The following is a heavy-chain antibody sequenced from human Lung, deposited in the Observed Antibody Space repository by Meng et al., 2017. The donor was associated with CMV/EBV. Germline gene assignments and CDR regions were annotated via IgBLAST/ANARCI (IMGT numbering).Heavy chain of an antibody. Sequence: SVKVSCKASGGTFSSYAISWVRQAPGQGLEWMGGIIPIFGTANYAQKFQGRVTITTDESTSTAYMELSSLRSEDTAVYYCARGPGIAVAGLFDYWGQGTLVTGSS. D-gene: IGHD6-19*01. V-gene: IGHV1-69*05. CDR3: ARGPGIAVAGLFDY. CDR1: GGTFSSYA. CDR2: IIPIFGTA. J-gene: IGHJ4*02.